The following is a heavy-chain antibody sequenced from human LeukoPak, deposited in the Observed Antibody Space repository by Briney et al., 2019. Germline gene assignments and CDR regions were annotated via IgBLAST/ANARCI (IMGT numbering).Heavy chain of an antibody. J-gene: IGHJ2*01. D-gene: IGHD6-19*01. V-gene: IGHV4-4*07. CDR1: GGSISNDY. CDR3: ARDQGEGNTSGWYWYFDL. Sequence: SETLSLTCTVSGGSISNDYWSWIRQPAGKGLEWIGRIFPSGNTNYNPSLRSRITMSVDTAKNQFSLKLTSVTAADTAVYYCARDQGEGNTSGWYWYFDLWGRGTLLTVSS. CDR2: IFPSGNT.